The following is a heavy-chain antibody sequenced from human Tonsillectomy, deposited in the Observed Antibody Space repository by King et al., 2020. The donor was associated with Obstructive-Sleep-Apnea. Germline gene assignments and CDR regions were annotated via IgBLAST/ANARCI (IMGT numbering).Heavy chain of an antibody. CDR1: GFTFSSYG. CDR2: ISYDGSNK. CDR3: DVLVGFGELERGAFDI. V-gene: IGHV3-30*03. D-gene: IGHD3-10*01. Sequence: QVQLVESGGGVVQPGRSLRLSCAASGFTFSSYGMHWVRQAQGKGLEWVAVISYDGSNKYYADSVKGRFTISRDNSKNTLYLQMNSLRAEDTAVYYCDVLVGFGELERGAFDIWGQGTMVTVSS. J-gene: IGHJ3*02.